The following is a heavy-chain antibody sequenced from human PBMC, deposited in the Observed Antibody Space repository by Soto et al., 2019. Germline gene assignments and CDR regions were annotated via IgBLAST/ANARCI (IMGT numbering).Heavy chain of an antibody. CDR1: GGTFSSYA. J-gene: IGHJ4*02. CDR2: IIPIFGTA. D-gene: IGHD3-3*01. Sequence: QVQLVQSGAEVKKPGSSVKVSCKASGGTFSSYAISWVRQAPGQGLEWMGGIIPIFGTANYAQQFQCRVTITADEYTSTAYMELSSLRSEDTAVYYCARDKATICGVVLTPGYYFDYWGQGTLVTVSS. CDR3: ARDKATICGVVLTPGYYFDY. V-gene: IGHV1-69*01.